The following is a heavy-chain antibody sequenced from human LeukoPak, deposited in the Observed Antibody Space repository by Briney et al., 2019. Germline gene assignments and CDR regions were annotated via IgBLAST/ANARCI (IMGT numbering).Heavy chain of an antibody. CDR2: ITNGGEDT. J-gene: IGHJ4*02. V-gene: IGHV3-23*01. Sequence: GGSLRLSCAASGFTFSIFGMSWIRKAPGKGLERVSGITNGGEDTYYADSVKGRFTISRDNSKNTLFLQMNSLRAEDTAIYYCAKGTKGFDYWGQGTLVTVSS. CDR1: GFTFSIFG. CDR3: AKGTKGFDY.